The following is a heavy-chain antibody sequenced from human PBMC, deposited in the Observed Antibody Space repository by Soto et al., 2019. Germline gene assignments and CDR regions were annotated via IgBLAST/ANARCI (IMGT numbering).Heavy chain of an antibody. V-gene: IGHV5-51*01. D-gene: IGHD3-16*01. J-gene: IGHJ4*02. CDR3: ARACGGEYYDRRSWYSAY. CDR2: IYPGDFDI. Sequence: GESLKISCKGSGYKFIDYWIGWVRQVPGKGLEWMGSIYPGDFDIKYGPSFHGQVTISADKSITTVYLQWSSLKASDPGIYYCARACGGEYYDRRSWYSAYWGQGTQVTVSS. CDR1: GYKFIDYW.